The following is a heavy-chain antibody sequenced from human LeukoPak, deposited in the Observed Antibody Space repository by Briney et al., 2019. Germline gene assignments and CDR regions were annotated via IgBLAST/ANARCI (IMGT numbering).Heavy chain of an antibody. J-gene: IGHJ4*02. Sequence: ASVKVSCKASGYTFTDYYMHWVRQAPGQGFEWMGWINPNDGDTNYAQKLQGRVTMTRDTSISTAHMEVSRLRSDDAAVYYCARANFLYCSSSTCLFDYWGQGTLVTVSS. V-gene: IGHV1-2*02. CDR1: GYTFTDYY. D-gene: IGHD2-2*01. CDR3: ARANFLYCSSSTCLFDY. CDR2: INPNDGDT.